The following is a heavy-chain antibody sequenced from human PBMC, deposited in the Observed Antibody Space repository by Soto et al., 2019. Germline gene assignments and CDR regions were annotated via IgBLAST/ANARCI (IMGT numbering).Heavy chain of an antibody. CDR3: ARSVLP. V-gene: IGHV4-31*03. Sequence: QVQLQESGPGLVKPSQTLSLTCTVSGGSISSGGYYWNWIRQHPGKGLEWIGYIYYSGNTYYNPSLRSRVSISVDTSKNRFSVKLTYVTAADTAVYYCARSVLPWGQGTLVTVSS. CDR2: IYYSGNT. CDR1: GGSISSGGYY. J-gene: IGHJ5*02.